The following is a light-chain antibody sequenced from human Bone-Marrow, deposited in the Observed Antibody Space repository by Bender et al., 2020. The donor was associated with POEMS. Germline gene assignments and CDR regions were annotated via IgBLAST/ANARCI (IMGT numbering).Light chain of an antibody. CDR1: SSNIGAGYD. V-gene: IGLV1-40*01. Sequence: QSVLTQPPSVSGAPGQRVTISCTGSSSNIGAGYDVHWYQQLPGTAPKLLIFGDTNRPSGVPDRFSGSNSGTSASLAITGLQAEDEASYFCSSSTLTSILFGGGTKLTVL. CDR3: SSSTLTSIL. J-gene: IGLJ2*01. CDR2: GDT.